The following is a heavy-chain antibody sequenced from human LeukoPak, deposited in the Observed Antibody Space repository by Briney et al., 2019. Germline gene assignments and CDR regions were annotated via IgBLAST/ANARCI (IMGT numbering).Heavy chain of an antibody. Sequence: GGSLRLSCAASGFTFSSYGMHWVRQAPGKGLEWVAVISYDGSNKYYADSVKGRFTISRDNSKNTLYLQMNSLRAEDTAVYYCAKGAMVRGVSGGGMDVWGQGTTVTVSS. CDR3: AKGAMVRGVSGGGMDV. CDR1: GFTFSSYG. CDR2: ISYDGSNK. V-gene: IGHV3-30*18. D-gene: IGHD3-10*01. J-gene: IGHJ6*02.